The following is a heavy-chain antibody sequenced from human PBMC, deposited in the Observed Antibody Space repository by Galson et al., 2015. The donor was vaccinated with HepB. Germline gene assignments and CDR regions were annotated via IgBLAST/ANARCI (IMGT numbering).Heavy chain of an antibody. CDR1: GFSFTRYA. Sequence: SLRLSCAASGFSFTRYAMTWVRQAPGKGLEWVAVIWYDGSNKYYADSVKGRFPISRDNSKNTLYLQMNSLRAEDTAVYYCARARGYSYGYGMDVWGQGTTVTVSS. V-gene: IGHV3-33*08. CDR3: ARARGYSYGYGMDV. CDR2: IWYDGSNK. D-gene: IGHD5-18*01. J-gene: IGHJ6*02.